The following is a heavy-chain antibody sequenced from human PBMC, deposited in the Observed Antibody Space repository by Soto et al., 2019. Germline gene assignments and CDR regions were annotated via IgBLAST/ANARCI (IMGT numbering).Heavy chain of an antibody. J-gene: IGHJ5*02. CDR2: ITSSISYI. D-gene: IGHD3-9*01. CDR3: ARGIYDILTAYYSQLGFDP. Sequence: XGSLRLSCAASGFTFSSYTMNWFRQAPGKGLEWVSSITSSISYIYYSDPVKGRFTISRDNAKNSLYLQMNSLRAEDTAVYYCARGIYDILTAYYSQLGFDPWGQGTLVTVSS. V-gene: IGHV3-21*01. CDR1: GFTFSSYT.